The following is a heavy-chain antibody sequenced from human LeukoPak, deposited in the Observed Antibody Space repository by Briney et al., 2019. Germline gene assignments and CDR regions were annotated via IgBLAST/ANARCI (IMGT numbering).Heavy chain of an antibody. Sequence: SETLSLTCAVSGGSFSGYYWSWIRQPPGKGLGWIGEINHSGSTNYNPSLKSRVTISVDTSKNQFSLKLSSVTAADTAVYYCARGLTIWFGESDDAFDIWGQGTMVTGSS. V-gene: IGHV4-34*01. J-gene: IGHJ3*02. CDR1: GGSFSGYY. CDR2: INHSGST. CDR3: ARGLTIWFGESDDAFDI. D-gene: IGHD3-10*01.